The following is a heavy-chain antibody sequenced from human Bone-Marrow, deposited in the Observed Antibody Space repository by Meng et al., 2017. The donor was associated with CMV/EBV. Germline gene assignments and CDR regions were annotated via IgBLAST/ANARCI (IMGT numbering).Heavy chain of an antibody. J-gene: IGHJ5*02. CDR2: FSLDSDRI. CDR3: ARDLTFRGFDP. D-gene: IGHD3-16*01. Sequence: SLKISCTVSPFTFHKYAIHWVRQAPGKGLERVSGFSLDSDRIDYADSVKGRFTVSRDSAKGSLYLQMNSLRVEDTAVYYCARDLTFRGFDPWGQGTLVTVSS. V-gene: IGHV3-9*01. CDR1: PFTFHKYA.